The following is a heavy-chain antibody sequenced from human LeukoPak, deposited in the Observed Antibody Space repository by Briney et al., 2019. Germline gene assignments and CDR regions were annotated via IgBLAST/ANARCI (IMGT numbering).Heavy chain of an antibody. V-gene: IGHV3-21*01. Sequence: GGSLRLSCAASGFTFGSYSMNWVRQAPGKGLEWVSSISSSSSYIYYADSVKGRFTISRDNAKNSLYLQMNSLRAEDTAVYYCARAGGFGELFEFDYWGQGTLVTVSS. J-gene: IGHJ4*02. CDR3: ARAGGFGELFEFDY. D-gene: IGHD3-10*01. CDR1: GFTFGSYS. CDR2: ISSSSSYI.